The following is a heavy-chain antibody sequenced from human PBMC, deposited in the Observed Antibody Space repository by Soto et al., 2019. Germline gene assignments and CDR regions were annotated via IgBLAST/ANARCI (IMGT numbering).Heavy chain of an antibody. CDR1: GFTFSSYG. CDR3: ARDPDYYDSGDY. J-gene: IGHJ4*02. Sequence: GGSLRLSCAASGFTFSSYGMHWVRQAPGKGLEWVAVIWYDGSNKYYADSVKGRFTISRDNSKNTLYLQMNSLRAEDTAVYYCARDPDYYDSGDYWGQGTLVTVSS. V-gene: IGHV3-33*01. D-gene: IGHD3-22*01. CDR2: IWYDGSNK.